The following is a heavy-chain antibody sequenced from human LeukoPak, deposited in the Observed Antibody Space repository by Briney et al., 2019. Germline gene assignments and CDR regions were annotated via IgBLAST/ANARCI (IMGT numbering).Heavy chain of an antibody. Sequence: GASVKVSCKASGYTFTTYGISWVRQAPGQGLEWMGWISGYNGNTNYAQKLQGRVTMTTDTSTSTAFMELRSLRSDDTAIYYCTRSDFGGAADYWGQGTLVTVS. J-gene: IGHJ4*02. V-gene: IGHV1-18*01. CDR1: GYTFTTYG. CDR2: ISGYNGNT. CDR3: TRSDFGGAADY. D-gene: IGHD4-23*01.